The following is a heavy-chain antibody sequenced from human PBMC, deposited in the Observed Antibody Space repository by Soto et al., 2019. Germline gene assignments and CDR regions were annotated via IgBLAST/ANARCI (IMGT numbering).Heavy chain of an antibody. D-gene: IGHD2-15*01. J-gene: IGHJ4*02. CDR2: ISYDGSIK. CDR1: GFTFSNYA. V-gene: IGHV3-30-3*01. Sequence: LRLSCAASGFTFSNYAMHWVRQAPGKGLEWVAIISYDGSIKYYADSVKGRFTISRDSSKNTLNLQMNSLRTEDTAVYYCARPGYCSGASCYDYFDNWGQGTLVTVSS. CDR3: ARPGYCSGASCYDYFDN.